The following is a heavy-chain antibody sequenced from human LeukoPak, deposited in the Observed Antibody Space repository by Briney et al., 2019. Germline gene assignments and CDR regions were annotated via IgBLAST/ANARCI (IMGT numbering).Heavy chain of an antibody. CDR2: INHSGST. D-gene: IGHD4-17*01. CDR3: ARQSTMTYQFDS. J-gene: IGHJ4*02. V-gene: IGHV4-34*01. CDR1: VGSFSNYA. Sequence: PSETLSLTCAVYVGSFSNYAWGWIRHPPGKGLEWIGEINHSGSTNYNPSLKSRVTISIDTSKNQFSLKLKSVTAVDTAVYYCARQSTMTYQFDSWGQGTLVSVSS.